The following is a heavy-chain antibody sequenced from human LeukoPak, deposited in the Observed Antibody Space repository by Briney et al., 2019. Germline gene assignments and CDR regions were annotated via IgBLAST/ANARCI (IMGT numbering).Heavy chain of an antibody. CDR2: ISSSGSTI. D-gene: IGHD3-10*01. V-gene: IGHV3-48*03. Sequence: GGSLRLSCAASGFTFSSYEMNWVRQAPGKGLEWVSYISSSGSTIYYADSVKGRFTISRDNAKNSLYLQMNSLRAEDTAVYYCAKDQGRFHYYGSGSYPYYMDVWGKGTTVTISS. CDR3: AKDQGRFHYYGSGSYPYYMDV. J-gene: IGHJ6*03. CDR1: GFTFSSYE.